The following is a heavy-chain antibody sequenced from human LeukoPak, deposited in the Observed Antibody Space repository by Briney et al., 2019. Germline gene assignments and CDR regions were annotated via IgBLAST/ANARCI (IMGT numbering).Heavy chain of an antibody. J-gene: IGHJ6*02. D-gene: IGHD1-26*01. V-gene: IGHV3-66*01. Sequence: PGGSPRLSCAASGFIFSNNYMSWARQAPGKGLEGVSIISSRGATYYTDSVKGRFTISRDNSQNTLYLQMNSLRAEDTAVYYCATRGRSGYYYGMDVWGPGTTVTVSS. CDR1: GFIFSNNY. CDR3: ATRGRSGYYYGMDV. CDR2: ISSRGAT.